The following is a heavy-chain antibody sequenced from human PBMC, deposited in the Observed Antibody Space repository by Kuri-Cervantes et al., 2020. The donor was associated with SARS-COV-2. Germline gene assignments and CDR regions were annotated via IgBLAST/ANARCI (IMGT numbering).Heavy chain of an antibody. CDR1: GYTFTGYY. V-gene: IGHV1-2*02. CDR2: INPNSVGT. J-gene: IGHJ6*02. CDR3: AITSYSSGWYVSNYYYGMDV. Sequence: ASVKVSCKASGYTFTGYYMHWVRQAPGQGLEWMGWINPNSVGTNYAQKLQGRVTMTTDTSTSTAYMELRSLRSDDTAVYYCAITSYSSGWYVSNYYYGMDVWGQGTTVTVSS. D-gene: IGHD6-19*01.